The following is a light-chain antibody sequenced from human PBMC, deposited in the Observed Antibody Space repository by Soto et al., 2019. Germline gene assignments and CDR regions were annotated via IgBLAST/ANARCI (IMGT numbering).Light chain of an antibody. CDR2: GNS. V-gene: IGLV1-40*01. CDR1: SSNIGAGYD. CDR3: QSYDSSLSVV. Sequence: QPVLTQPPSVYGAPGQRVTISCTGSSSNIGAGYDVHWYQQLPGTAPKLLIYGNSNRPSGVPDRFSGSKSGTSASLAITGLQAEDEADYYCQSYDSSLSVVFGGGTKLTVL. J-gene: IGLJ2*01.